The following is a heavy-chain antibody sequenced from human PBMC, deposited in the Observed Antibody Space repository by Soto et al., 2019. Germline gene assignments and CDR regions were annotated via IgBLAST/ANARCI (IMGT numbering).Heavy chain of an antibody. J-gene: IGHJ6*02. CDR3: ARADCTGAYCYSWTFNYGVDV. D-gene: IGHD2-15*01. Sequence: QVQLVESGGGVVQPGGSMRLSCTTFGFNFNTFGMHWVRLAPGKSLEGVAILWYDGSTKYYPDSVKGRFTISRDNSKNTLYLQMKSLRAEDTALYHCARADCTGAYCYSWTFNYGVDVWGQGATVTVSS. V-gene: IGHV3-33*01. CDR1: GFNFNTFG. CDR2: LWYDGSTK.